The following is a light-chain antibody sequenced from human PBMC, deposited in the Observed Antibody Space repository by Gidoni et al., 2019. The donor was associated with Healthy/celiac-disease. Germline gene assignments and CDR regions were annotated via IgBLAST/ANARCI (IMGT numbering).Light chain of an antibody. V-gene: IGKV1-5*03. CDR1: QSISSW. CDR2: NAS. J-gene: IGKJ4*01. CDR3: QQYNSYSLT. Sequence: DIQMTQSPSTLSASVGDRVTITCRASQSISSWLAWYQQKPGKAPKLLIYNASSCESVVPSMVSGSESGTEFTRTISSLQPDGFATYYCQQYNSYSLTFGGGTKVEIK.